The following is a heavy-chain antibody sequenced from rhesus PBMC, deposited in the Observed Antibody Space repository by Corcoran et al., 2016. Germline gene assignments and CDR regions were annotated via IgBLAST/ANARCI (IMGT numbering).Heavy chain of an antibody. CDR3: TRFDV. CDR1: GGPLRTYG. J-gene: IGHJ5-1*01. Sequence: EVQLLASGGGLGRPGGSLIFSCAAAGGPLRTYGIHWVRQAPGKGLEWVAVIASDGNYKYYADSVKDRFTISRDNSNNMLYLQMNNLKLEDTAVYYCTRFDVWGPGVLVTVSS. V-gene: IGHV3S32*01. CDR2: IASDGNYK.